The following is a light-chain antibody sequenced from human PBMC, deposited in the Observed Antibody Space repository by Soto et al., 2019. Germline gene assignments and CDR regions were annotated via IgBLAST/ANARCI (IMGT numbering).Light chain of an antibody. CDR2: KAS. CDR3: QQYNIYSPYT. Sequence: DIQMTQSPSTLFASVGDRVTITCRASQSISSWLAWYQQKPGKAPKLLIYKASSLESGVPSRFTGSGAGTGFTLTISSLQPDDFATYYCQQYNIYSPYTFGQGTKLEIK. CDR1: QSISSW. J-gene: IGKJ2*01. V-gene: IGKV1-5*03.